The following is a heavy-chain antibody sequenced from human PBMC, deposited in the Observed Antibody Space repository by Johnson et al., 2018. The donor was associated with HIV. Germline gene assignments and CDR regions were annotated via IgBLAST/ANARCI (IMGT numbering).Heavy chain of an antibody. V-gene: IGHV3-20*04. D-gene: IGHD3-3*01. J-gene: IGHJ3*02. CDR1: GFIFDEYD. CDR2: INWNGAAP. Sequence: EVQLVESGGGMARPGESLRLSCEASGFIFDEYDMSWVRQAPGKGLEWVSGINWNGAAPGSADSVKGRFTISRDNAKNSLFLQMNSLTVEDTALYYCAREQFLESDAFDIWGQGTMVTVSS. CDR3: AREQFLESDAFDI.